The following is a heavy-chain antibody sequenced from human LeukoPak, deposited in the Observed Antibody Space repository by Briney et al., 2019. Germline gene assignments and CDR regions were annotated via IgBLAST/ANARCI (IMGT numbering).Heavy chain of an antibody. V-gene: IGHV3-30-3*01. CDR1: GFTFSSYA. J-gene: IGHJ5*02. D-gene: IGHD3-3*01. CDR3: ARPNTRFLEWSSHNNWFDP. Sequence: GGSLRLSCAASGFTFSSYAMHWVRQAPGKGLEGVAVISYDGSNKYYADSVKGRFTISRDNSKNTLYLQMNSLRAEDTAVYYCARPNTRFLEWSSHNNWFDPWGQGTLVTVSS. CDR2: ISYDGSNK.